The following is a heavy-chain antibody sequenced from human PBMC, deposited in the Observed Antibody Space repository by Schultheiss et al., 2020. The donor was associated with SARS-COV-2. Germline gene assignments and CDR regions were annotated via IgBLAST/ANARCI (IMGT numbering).Heavy chain of an antibody. CDR1: GGSISSSNW. J-gene: IGHJ6*02. D-gene: IGHD6-6*01. Sequence: SETLSLTCAVSGGSISSSNWWSWVRQPPGKGLEWIGVIYPSGSTNYNPSLKSRVTISVDTSNNQFSLKLSSVTAADTPVYYCARLRITARFVSGCYYGMDVLVQGTTVTVSS. CDR2: IYPSGST. V-gene: IGHV4-4*02. CDR3: ARLRITARFVSGCYYGMDV.